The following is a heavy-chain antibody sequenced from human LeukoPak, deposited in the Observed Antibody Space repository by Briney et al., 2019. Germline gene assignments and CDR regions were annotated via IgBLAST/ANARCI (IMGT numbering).Heavy chain of an antibody. V-gene: IGHV1-2*02. Sequence: ASVKVSCKASGYTFTSYGISWVRQAPGQGLEWMGWINPNSGGTNYAQKFQGRVTMTRDTSISTAYMELSRLRSDDTAVYYCAGIVVVDGGEIWGQGTMVTVSS. CDR3: AGIVVVDGGEI. CDR1: GYTFTSYG. CDR2: INPNSGGT. J-gene: IGHJ3*02. D-gene: IGHD3-22*01.